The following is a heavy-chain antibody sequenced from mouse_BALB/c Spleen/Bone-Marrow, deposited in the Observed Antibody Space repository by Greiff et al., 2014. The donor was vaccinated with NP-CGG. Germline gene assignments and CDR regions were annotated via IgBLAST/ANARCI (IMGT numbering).Heavy chain of an antibody. CDR1: GFTFSTYG. Sequence: DVQLVESGGDLVKPGGSLKLSCAASGFTFSTYGMSWVRQTPDKRLEWVATINSGGSYTYYPDSVMGRFTISRDNAKNTLYLQMTSLKSEDTAMSYCTRRRMYDLLTDLACWVHGTSVNGSS. CDR3: TRRRMYDLLTDLAC. D-gene: IGHD2-14*01. V-gene: IGHV5-6*01. CDR2: INSGGSYT. J-gene: IGHJ4*01.